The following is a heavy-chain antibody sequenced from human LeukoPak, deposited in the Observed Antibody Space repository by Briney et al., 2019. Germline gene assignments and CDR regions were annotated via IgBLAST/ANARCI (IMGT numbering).Heavy chain of an antibody. J-gene: IGHJ3*02. V-gene: IGHV1-18*01. CDR1: GYTFTSYG. D-gene: IGHD6-19*01. Sequence: ASVKVSCKASGYTFTSYGISWVRQAPGQGLEWMGWISTYNGNTTYAQKLQDRVTMTTDTSTSTAYMELRSLRSDDTAVYYCARFGLGKHIEVAGIPFDIWGQGTMVTVSS. CDR2: ISTYNGNT. CDR3: ARFGLGKHIEVAGIPFDI.